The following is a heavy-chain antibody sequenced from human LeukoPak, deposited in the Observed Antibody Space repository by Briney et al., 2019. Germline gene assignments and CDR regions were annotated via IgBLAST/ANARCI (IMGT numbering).Heavy chain of an antibody. D-gene: IGHD3-10*01. J-gene: IGHJ4*02. CDR3: SRSYGSENYSPFF. CDR1: PGSITNYY. CDR2: ISPGGNT. Sequence: SETLSLTCTVSPGSITNYYYNWIRQPPGKRLEWIGYISPGGNTNYNPSLESRVTISVHTSKNQVSLKLISGTAADSAIYYFSRSYGSENYSPFFWGQGTLVTVSS. V-gene: IGHV4-4*08.